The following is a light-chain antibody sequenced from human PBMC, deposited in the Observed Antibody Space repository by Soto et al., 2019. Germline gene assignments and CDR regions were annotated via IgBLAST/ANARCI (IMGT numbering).Light chain of an antibody. CDR3: LQDHGFPLT. Sequence: AIQMTQSPSSLSASVGDRGTITCRATQDIRADLGWYQQKPGKAPKLLIYAASSLESEVPSRFSGSGSGTDFTLTISSLQPEDFATYFCLQDHGFPLTFGGGTKVEIK. CDR1: QDIRAD. CDR2: AAS. J-gene: IGKJ4*01. V-gene: IGKV1-6*01.